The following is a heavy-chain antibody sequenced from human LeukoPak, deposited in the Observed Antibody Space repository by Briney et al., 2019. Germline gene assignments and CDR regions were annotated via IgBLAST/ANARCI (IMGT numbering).Heavy chain of an antibody. CDR3: AREGYDSNIYYKADY. J-gene: IGHJ4*02. CDR2: IYTSGST. Sequence: SETLSLTCTVSGGSISSYYWSWIRQPAGKGLEWIGRIYTSGSTNYNPSLKSRVTMSVDTSKNQFSLKLSSVTAADTAVYYCAREGYDSNIYYKADYWGQGTLVTVSS. D-gene: IGHD3-22*01. CDR1: GGSISSYY. V-gene: IGHV4-4*07.